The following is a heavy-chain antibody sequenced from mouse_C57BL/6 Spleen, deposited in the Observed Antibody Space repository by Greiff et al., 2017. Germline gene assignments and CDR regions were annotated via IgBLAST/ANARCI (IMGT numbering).Heavy chain of an antibody. CDR3: ARDGGDYFDY. CDR2: SRNKANEYTT. CDR1: GFTFSDFY. J-gene: IGHJ2*01. V-gene: IGHV7-1*01. Sequence: EVMLVDSGGGLVQSGRSLRLSCATSGFTFSDFYMEWVRQAPGKGLEWIAASRNKANEYTTEYSASVKGRFIVSRDTSQSILYLQMNALRAEDTAIYYCARDGGDYFDYWGQGTTLTVSS.